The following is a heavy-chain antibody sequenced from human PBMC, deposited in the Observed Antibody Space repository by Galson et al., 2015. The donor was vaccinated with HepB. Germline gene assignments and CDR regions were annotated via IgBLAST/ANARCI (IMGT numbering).Heavy chain of an antibody. CDR3: AGYCTGGNCYGYFQH. CDR2: IYHTGST. Sequence: LSLTCAVSGGSISISNWWSWVRQPPGKGLEWIAEIYHTGSTNYNPSLMSRVTISVDKSKNQFSLELNSVTAADTAVYYCAGYCTGGNCYGYFQHWGQGTLVTVSS. CDR1: GGSISISNW. D-gene: IGHD2-15*01. V-gene: IGHV4-4*02. J-gene: IGHJ1*01.